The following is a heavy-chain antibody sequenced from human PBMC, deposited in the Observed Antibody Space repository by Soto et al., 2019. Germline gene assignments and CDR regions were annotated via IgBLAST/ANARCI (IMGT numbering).Heavy chain of an antibody. J-gene: IGHJ3*02. CDR1: GFTFSSYE. CDR3: ARDRRCDAFDI. CDR2: ISSSGSTI. V-gene: IGHV3-48*03. Sequence: HPGGSLRLSCAASGFTFSSYEMNWVRQAPGKGLEWVSYISSSGSTIYYADSVKGRFTISRDNAKNSLYLQMNSLRAEDTAVYYCARDRRCDAFDIWGQGTMVTVSS.